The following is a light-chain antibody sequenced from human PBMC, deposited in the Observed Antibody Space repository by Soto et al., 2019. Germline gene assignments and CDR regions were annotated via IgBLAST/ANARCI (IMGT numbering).Light chain of an antibody. CDR2: AAS. V-gene: IGKV1-9*01. CDR1: QGISSY. CDR3: QQLNSYPLMYT. J-gene: IGKJ2*01. Sequence: IQLTQSPSSLSASVGDRVTITCRASQGISSYLAWYQQKPGKAPKLLIYAASTLQSGVPSTFSGSGSGTDFTLTISSLQPEDFATYYCQQLNSYPLMYTFGQGTKLEIK.